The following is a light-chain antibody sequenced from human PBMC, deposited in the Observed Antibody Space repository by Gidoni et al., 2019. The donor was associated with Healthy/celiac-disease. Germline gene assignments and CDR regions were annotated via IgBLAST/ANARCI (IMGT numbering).Light chain of an antibody. CDR1: QDNSNY. Sequence: DIQMNQAPSSLSASVGDRGTITCQARQDNSNYLNWYQQKPGKAPKLLLYDASNLETGVPSRFSVSGSGTDFTFTISSLQPEDIATYYCQQYDPSGFTFGPGTKVDIK. V-gene: IGKV1-33*01. J-gene: IGKJ3*01. CDR3: QQYDPSGFT. CDR2: DAS.